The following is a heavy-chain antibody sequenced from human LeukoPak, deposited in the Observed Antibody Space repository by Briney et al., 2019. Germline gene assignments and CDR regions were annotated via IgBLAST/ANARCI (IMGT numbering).Heavy chain of an antibody. CDR1: GGTFSSYA. V-gene: IGHV1-69*05. J-gene: IGHJ4*02. D-gene: IGHD2-15*01. CDR2: IIPIFGTA. Sequence: GASVKVSCKASGGTFSSYAISWVRQAPGQGLEWMGRIIPIFGTANYAQKFQGRVTITTDESTSTAYMELSSLRSEDTAVYYRARDPGGSLDYWGQGTLVTVSS. CDR3: ARDPGGSLDY.